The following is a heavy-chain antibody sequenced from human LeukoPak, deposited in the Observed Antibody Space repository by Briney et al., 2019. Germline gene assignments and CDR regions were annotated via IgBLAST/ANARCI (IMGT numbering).Heavy chain of an antibody. V-gene: IGHV3-33*01. J-gene: IGHJ4*02. CDR2: IWYNGKNK. CDR3: VRDPSNSGWAFDY. CDR1: GFAFSTYA. D-gene: IGHD6-19*01. Sequence: GGSLRLSCAASGFAFSTYAMHWVRQAPGKGLEWVAMIWYNGKNKHYADSVKGRFTISRDNSKNTLDLQMNSLRADDTAVYYCVRDPSNSGWAFDYWGQGTLVTVSS.